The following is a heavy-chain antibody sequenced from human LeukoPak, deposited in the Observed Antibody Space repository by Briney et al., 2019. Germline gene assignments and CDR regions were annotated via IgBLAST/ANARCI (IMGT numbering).Heavy chain of an antibody. CDR2: ISGSNGNT. V-gene: IGHV1-18*01. J-gene: IGHJ4*02. Sequence: ASVKVSCKASAYTFTAYHMHWVRQAPGQGLEWMGWISGSNGNTNYAQKLQGRVTMTTDTPTSTAYMELRSLRSDDTAVYFCARYPLSYSSNWHYYFDYWGQGTLLTVSS. CDR1: AYTFTAYH. D-gene: IGHD6-13*01. CDR3: ARYPLSYSSNWHYYFDY.